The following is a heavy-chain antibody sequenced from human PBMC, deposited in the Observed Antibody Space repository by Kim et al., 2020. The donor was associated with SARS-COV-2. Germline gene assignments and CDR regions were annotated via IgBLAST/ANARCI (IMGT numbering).Heavy chain of an antibody. D-gene: IGHD3-3*01. CDR1: GGSFSGYY. CDR3: ARTVRSPREITIFGVVSYYCYMDV. CDR2: INHSGST. J-gene: IGHJ6*03. Sequence: SETLSLTCAVYGGSFSGYYWSWIRQPPGKGLEWIGEINHSGSTNYNPSLKSRVTISVDTSKNQFSLKLSSVTAADTAVYYCARTVRSPREITIFGVVSYYCYMDVWGKGTTVTVSS. V-gene: IGHV4-34*01.